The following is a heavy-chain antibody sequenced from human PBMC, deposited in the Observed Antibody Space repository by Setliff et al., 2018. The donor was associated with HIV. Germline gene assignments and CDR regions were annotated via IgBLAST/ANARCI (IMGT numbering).Heavy chain of an antibody. D-gene: IGHD5-18*01. Sequence: PGGSLRLSCAASGFTFSDHYMDWVRQTPGKGLEWVGRVRKKTNGYTTEYAASVKGRFTISRDDSKNSLYLQMNSLKTEDTAVYYCTRHVDSGTYIDVWGRGTTVTVSS. CDR1: GFTFSDHY. J-gene: IGHJ6*03. V-gene: IGHV3-72*01. CDR2: VRKKTNGYTT. CDR3: TRHVDSGTYIDV.